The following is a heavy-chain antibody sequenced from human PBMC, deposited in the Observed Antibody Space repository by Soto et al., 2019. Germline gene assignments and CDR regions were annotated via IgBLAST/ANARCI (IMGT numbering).Heavy chain of an antibody. J-gene: IGHJ5*02. V-gene: IGHV4-59*02. CDR3: ARSYYDSTGFAVDP. Sequence: SETLSLTCNVSGASVSHGYWSWIRQPPGKGLEWIGFMYFGGSFNYNPSLTSRATISVKTSKNQFSMKLTSVTASDTAVYYCARSYYDSTGFAVDPWGQGTLVTVSS. D-gene: IGHD3-22*01. CDR1: GASVSHGY. CDR2: MYFGGSF.